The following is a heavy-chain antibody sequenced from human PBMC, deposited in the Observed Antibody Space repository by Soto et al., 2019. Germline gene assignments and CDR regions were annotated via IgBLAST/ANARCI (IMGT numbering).Heavy chain of an antibody. CDR1: GFSFKSHG. Sequence: QVQLVESGGGVVQPGRSLRLSCAVSGFSFKSHGMHWVRQAPGKGLEWVAFISYDGKDANYADSVKGRFTIYRDNSKDALYLQMGSLRGEDTAVYFCAKDHRNGGSRVDYWGKGTLVTVSS. CDR3: AKDHRNGGSRVDY. V-gene: IGHV3-30*18. J-gene: IGHJ4*02. CDR2: ISYDGKDA. D-gene: IGHD2-15*01.